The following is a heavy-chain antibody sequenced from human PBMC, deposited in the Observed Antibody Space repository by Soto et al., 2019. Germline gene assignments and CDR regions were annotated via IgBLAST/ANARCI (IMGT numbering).Heavy chain of an antibody. Sequence: HPGGSLRLSCAASGFPFSSYAMSWVRQAPGKGLEWVSTISGSSDSTYYADSVKGRFTISRDNSRDTLYVQMNSLRAEDTAVYYCAKVLGGNHNYGMDVWGQGTTVTVSS. V-gene: IGHV3-23*01. CDR3: AKVLGGNHNYGMDV. CDR1: GFPFSSYA. CDR2: ISGSSDST. J-gene: IGHJ6*02. D-gene: IGHD3-3*01.